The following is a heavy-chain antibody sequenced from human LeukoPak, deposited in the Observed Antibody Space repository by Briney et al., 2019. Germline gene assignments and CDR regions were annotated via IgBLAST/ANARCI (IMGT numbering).Heavy chain of an antibody. CDR3: AREESGGYFDY. CDR2: SNPSGVGT. CDR1: GYTFTSYY. J-gene: IGHJ4*02. Sequence: ASVKVSCKASGYTFTSYYMHWVRQAPGQGLEWMGVSNPSGVGTNYAQKFQGRVTMTRDTSTTTVNMELSSLRSEDTAAYYCAREESGGYFDYWGQGTLVAVSS. D-gene: IGHD2-8*02. V-gene: IGHV1-46*01.